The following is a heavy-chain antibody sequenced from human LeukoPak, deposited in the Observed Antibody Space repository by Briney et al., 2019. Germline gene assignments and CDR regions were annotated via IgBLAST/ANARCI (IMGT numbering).Heavy chain of an antibody. D-gene: IGHD6-13*01. Sequence: GGSLRLSCAASGFTFSSYGIHWVRQAPGKGLEWVAVIWYDGSNKYYADSVKGRFTISRDNSKNTLYLQMNSLRAEDTALYYCARDQKSPSLFSAGSWYQNYYYYGMDVWGQGTTVTVFS. V-gene: IGHV3-33*01. CDR3: ARDQKSPSLFSAGSWYQNYYYYGMDV. CDR2: IWYDGSNK. J-gene: IGHJ6*02. CDR1: GFTFSSYG.